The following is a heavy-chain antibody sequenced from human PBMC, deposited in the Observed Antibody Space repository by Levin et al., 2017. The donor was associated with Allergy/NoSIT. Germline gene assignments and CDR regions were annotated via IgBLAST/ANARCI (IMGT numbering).Heavy chain of an antibody. CDR3: ARPDSSGWHD. D-gene: IGHD6-19*01. CDR2: ISAYNGNT. V-gene: IGHV1-18*01. Sequence: ASVKVSCKASGYTFTSYAISWVRQAPGQGLEWMGWISAYNGNTDYAQKLQGRVTMATDTSASTAYMELRGLRSDDTAVYYCARPDSSGWHDWGQGTLVTVSS. CDR1: GYTFTSYA. J-gene: IGHJ4*02.